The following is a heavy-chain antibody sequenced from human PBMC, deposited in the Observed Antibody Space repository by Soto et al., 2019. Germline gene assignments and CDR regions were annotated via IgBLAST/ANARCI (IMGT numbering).Heavy chain of an antibody. J-gene: IGHJ4*02. Sequence: GGSLRLSCAASGFTFSSYAMHWVRQAPGKGLEWVAVISYDGSNKYYADSVKGRFTISRDNSKNTLYLQMNSLRAEDTAVYYCARDIPLRLVVPFDYWGQGTLVTVS. CDR1: GFTFSSYA. CDR2: ISYDGSNK. D-gene: IGHD3-22*01. CDR3: ARDIPLRLVVPFDY. V-gene: IGHV3-30-3*01.